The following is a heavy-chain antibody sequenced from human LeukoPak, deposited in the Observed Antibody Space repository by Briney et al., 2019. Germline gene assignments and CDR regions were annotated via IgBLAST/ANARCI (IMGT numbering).Heavy chain of an antibody. CDR3: ARGGKWFDP. J-gene: IGHJ5*02. CDR2: IYYSGNT. Sequence: PGGSLRLSCAASGFTFSTSGMNWVRQPPGKGLEWIGSIYYSGNTYYNPSLKSRVTISVDTSKNQFSLNLRSVTAADTAVYYCARGGKWFDPWGQGTLVTVSS. V-gene: IGHV4-39*07. CDR1: GFTFSTSGM. D-gene: IGHD3-10*01.